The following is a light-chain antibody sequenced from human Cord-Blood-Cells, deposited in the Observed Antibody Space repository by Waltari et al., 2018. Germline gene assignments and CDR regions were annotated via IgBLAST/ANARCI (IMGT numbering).Light chain of an antibody. CDR1: QGIISY. CDR3: QQLNSYPPFT. Sequence: DIHLTQAPSFLSASVGDRVTITCRASQGIISYLAWYQQKPGKAAKLLIYAASTLQSGVPSRFSGSGSGTEFTLTISSLLPEDFATYYCQQLNSYPPFTFGPGTKVDIK. J-gene: IGKJ3*01. CDR2: AAS. V-gene: IGKV1-9*01.